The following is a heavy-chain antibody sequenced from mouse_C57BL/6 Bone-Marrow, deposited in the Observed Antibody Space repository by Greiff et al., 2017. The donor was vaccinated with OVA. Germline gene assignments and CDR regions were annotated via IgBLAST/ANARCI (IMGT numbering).Heavy chain of an antibody. Sequence: VQLQQSGPELVKPGASVKISCKASGYTFTDYYMNWVKQSHGKSLEWIGDINPNNGGTSYNQKFKGKATLTVEKSSSTAYMELRSLTSEDSAVYYCARFYGSSQSPGFAYWGQGTLGTVSA. D-gene: IGHD1-1*01. CDR3: ARFYGSSQSPGFAY. J-gene: IGHJ3*01. V-gene: IGHV1-26*01. CDR2: INPNNGGT. CDR1: GYTFTDYY.